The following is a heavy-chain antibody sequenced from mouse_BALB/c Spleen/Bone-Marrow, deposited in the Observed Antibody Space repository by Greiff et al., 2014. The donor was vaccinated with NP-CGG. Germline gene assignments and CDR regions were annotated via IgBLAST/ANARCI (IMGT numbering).Heavy chain of an antibody. J-gene: IGHJ4*01. CDR1: GYTFTRYT. D-gene: IGHD1-1*01. V-gene: IGHV1-4*01. CDR2: IIPSSGYT. Sequence: VQVVESGAELARPGASVEMSCQASGYTFTRYTMHWEKQRPGQGLEWIGYIIPSSGYTNYNQKFKDKATLTADKSSSTAYMQLSSLTSEDSAVYYCTIRYYAMDYWGQGTSVTVSS. CDR3: TIRYYAMDY.